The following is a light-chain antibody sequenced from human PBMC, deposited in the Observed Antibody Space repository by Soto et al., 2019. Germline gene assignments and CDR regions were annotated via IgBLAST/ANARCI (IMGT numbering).Light chain of an antibody. CDR1: ERLSSVY. CDR2: GAS. V-gene: IGKV3-15*01. CDR3: QQCHKWPRIT. J-gene: IGKJ5*01. Sequence: EIVLTQSPGTLSLSPGERTTLSCRASERLSSVYLAWYQQRPGQPPRLLIYGASTRAAGVPARFSGSGSGTEFTLTISSLESEDVAVYYCQQCHKWPRITFGPGTRLEIK.